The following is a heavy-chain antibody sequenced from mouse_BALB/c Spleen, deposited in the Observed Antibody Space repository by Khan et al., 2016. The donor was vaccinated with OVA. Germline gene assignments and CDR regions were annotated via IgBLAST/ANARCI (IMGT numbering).Heavy chain of an antibody. V-gene: IGHV1-4*01. J-gene: IGHJ3*01. Sequence: VQLQQSGAELARPGASMKMSCKASGYTFTSYTMHWVKQRPGQGLEWIGYINPSSGYTNYNQKFKDKATLTADKSSSTAHMQLSSLTSEDSAVYYCAREGAYYENDGWFAYWGQGTLVTVSA. CDR1: GYTFTSYT. CDR3: AREGAYYENDGWFAY. D-gene: IGHD2-4*01. CDR2: INPSSGYT.